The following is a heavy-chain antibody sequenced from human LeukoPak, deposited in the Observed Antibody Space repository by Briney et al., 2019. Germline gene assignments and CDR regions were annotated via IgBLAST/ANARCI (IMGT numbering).Heavy chain of an antibody. Sequence: GGSLRLSCAASGFTFSSYWMNWARQAPGKGLEWVASINHNGNVNYYVDSVKGRFTISRDNAKNSLYLQMSNLRAEDTAVYYCVRGVGYCCDGACYGPPRYTCYSGLDVWGQGTTVTVSS. J-gene: IGHJ6*02. CDR3: VRGVGYCCDGACYGPPRYTCYSGLDV. CDR2: INHNGNVN. CDR1: GFTFSSYW. D-gene: IGHD2-21*02. V-gene: IGHV3-7*03.